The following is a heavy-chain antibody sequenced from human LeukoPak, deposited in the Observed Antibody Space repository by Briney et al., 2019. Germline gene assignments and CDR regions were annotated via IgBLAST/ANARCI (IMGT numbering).Heavy chain of an antibody. CDR1: GFTFSSYS. CDR2: ISSSSTI. J-gene: IGHJ4*02. Sequence: GSLRPSCAASGFTFSSYSLNWVRQAPGKGLEWVSYISSSSTIYYADSVKGRFTISRDNAKNSLYLQMNSLRDEDTAVYYCARDWKIYGDYTVAFDYWGQGTLVTVSS. CDR3: ARDWKIYGDYTVAFDY. V-gene: IGHV3-48*02. D-gene: IGHD4-17*01.